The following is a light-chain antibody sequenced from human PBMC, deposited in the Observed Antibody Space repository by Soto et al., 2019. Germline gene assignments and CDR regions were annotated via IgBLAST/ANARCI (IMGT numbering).Light chain of an antibody. CDR3: MQALESPPT. Sequence: DIVMTQSPLSLPVTPGEPASISCRSSQRLPNKNGKNCLDWSLQNPGHSPQLLIRMGFIRASGVPDRFSGSGSGTYFTLTISRVEAEDVGVYYCMQALESPPTFGGGTKVEIK. CDR1: QRLPNKNGKNC. CDR2: MGF. V-gene: IGKV2-28*01. J-gene: IGKJ4*01.